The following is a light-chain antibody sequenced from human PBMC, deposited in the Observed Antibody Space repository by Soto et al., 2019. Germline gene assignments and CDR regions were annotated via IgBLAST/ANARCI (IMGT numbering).Light chain of an antibody. V-gene: IGLV2-14*01. CDR2: GIS. J-gene: IGLJ1*01. CDR1: SGDVGGYNY. Sequence: QSVLTQPASVSRSPGQTITISCTGTSGDVGGYNYVSWYQQHPGKAPKLVIHGISNRPSGISERFSGSRSGNTASLTISGLQPEVEADCFCSSYSHTASPCGFGTGTRVTVL. CDR3: SSYSHTASPCG.